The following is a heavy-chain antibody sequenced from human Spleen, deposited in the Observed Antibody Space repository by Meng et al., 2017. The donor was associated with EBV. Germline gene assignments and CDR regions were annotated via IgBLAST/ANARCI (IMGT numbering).Heavy chain of an antibody. J-gene: IGHJ4*02. CDR1: GGPFSSDA. V-gene: IGHV1-18*01. Sequence: VHVVRSEAEVKRSGSWVKAACTTAGGPFSSDAISSVRQAPGPGLEWMGWITVYSGDTNYAQNFQDRVTMTTDTSTNTAYLELRSLRSDDTAVYYCARDYGSFTDSWGQGTLVTVSS. CDR3: ARDYGSFTDS. D-gene: IGHD3-10*01. CDR2: ITVYSGDT.